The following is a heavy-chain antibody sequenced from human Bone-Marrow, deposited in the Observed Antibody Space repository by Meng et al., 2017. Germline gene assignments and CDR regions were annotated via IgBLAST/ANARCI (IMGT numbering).Heavy chain of an antibody. Sequence: QVRWVQSGGEVKKPGSSVKVSCKASGGTFSSYAISWVRQAPGQGLEWMGGIIPIFGTANYAQKFQGRVTITADESTSTAYMELSSLRSEDTAVYYCARTNWEDWYFDLWGRGTLVTVSS. V-gene: IGHV1-69*01. CDR1: GGTFSSYA. CDR3: ARTNWEDWYFDL. J-gene: IGHJ2*01. D-gene: IGHD1-1*01. CDR2: IIPIFGTA.